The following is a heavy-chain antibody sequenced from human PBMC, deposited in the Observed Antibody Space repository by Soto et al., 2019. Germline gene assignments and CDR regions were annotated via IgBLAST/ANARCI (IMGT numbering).Heavy chain of an antibody. Sequence: PGGSLRLSCAASGFTFSSYGMHWVRQAPGKGLEWVAVIWYDGSNKYYADSVKGRFTISRDNSKNTLYLQMNSLRLEDTAVYYCARGPSYSDSYFDHWGQGTLVTVSS. CDR2: IWYDGSNK. V-gene: IGHV3-33*01. D-gene: IGHD4-17*01. J-gene: IGHJ4*02. CDR1: GFTFSSYG. CDR3: ARGPSYSDSYFDH.